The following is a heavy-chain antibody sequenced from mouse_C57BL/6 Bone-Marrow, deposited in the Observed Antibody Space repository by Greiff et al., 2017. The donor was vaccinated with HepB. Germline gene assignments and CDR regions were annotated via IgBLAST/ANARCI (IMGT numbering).Heavy chain of an antibody. CDR3: ARWLQREGYFDG. D-gene: IGHD2-2*01. CDR1: GYTFTDYY. CDR2: IYPGSGNT. V-gene: IGHV1-76*01. J-gene: IGHJ1*03. Sequence: QVQLKESGAELVRPGASVKLSCKASGYTFTDYYINWVKQRPGQGLEWIARIYPGSGNTYYNEKFKGKATLTAEKSSSTAYMQLSSLTSEDSAVYCCARWLQREGYFDGWGTGTTVTVSS.